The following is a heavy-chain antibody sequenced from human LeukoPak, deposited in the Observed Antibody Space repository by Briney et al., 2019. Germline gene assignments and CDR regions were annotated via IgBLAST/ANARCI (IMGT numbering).Heavy chain of an antibody. CDR1: GYTFTSYG. CDR3: ARLNYYDSSGYSTCFDY. Sequence: ASVKVSCTASGYTFTSYGISWVRQAPGQGLEWMGWISAYNGNTNYAQKLQGRVTMTTDTSTSTAYMELRSLRSDDTAVYYCARLNYYDSSGYSTCFDYWGQGTLVTVSS. CDR2: ISAYNGNT. D-gene: IGHD3-22*01. J-gene: IGHJ4*02. V-gene: IGHV1-18*01.